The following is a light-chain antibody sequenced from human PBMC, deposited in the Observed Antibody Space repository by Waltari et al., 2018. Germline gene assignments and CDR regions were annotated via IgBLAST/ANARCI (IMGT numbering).Light chain of an antibody. CDR1: QSIETN. J-gene: IGKJ1*01. CDR3: QQYNNWPPWT. CDR2: GAS. Sequence: VMTQSPATLSLFPGERAVLSCWASQSIETNLAWFQQKPGQAPRLLISGASTRAINVPTRFSGSGSGTAFTLTISSLQSEDFAVYYCQQYNNWPPWTFGPGTKVEIK. V-gene: IGKV3-15*01.